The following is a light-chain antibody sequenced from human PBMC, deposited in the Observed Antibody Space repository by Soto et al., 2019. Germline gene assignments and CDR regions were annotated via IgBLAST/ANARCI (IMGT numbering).Light chain of an antibody. J-gene: IGKJ1*01. Sequence: PXXXPVXXGXPASISXRSSRXLXXXXXXXYLDWYLQKPGQSPQLLIYLGSNRASGVPXXXXXXXXXXXXXLKISRVEAEDVGVYYCMQALQTPRTFGQGTKVXXK. V-gene: IGKV2-28*01. CDR2: LGS. CDR3: MQALQTPRT. CDR1: RXLXXXXXXXY.